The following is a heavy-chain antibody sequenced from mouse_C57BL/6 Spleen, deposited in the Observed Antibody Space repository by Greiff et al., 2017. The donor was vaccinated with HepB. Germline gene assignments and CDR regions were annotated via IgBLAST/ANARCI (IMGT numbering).Heavy chain of an antibody. CDR1: GYSITSGYY. J-gene: IGHJ3*01. D-gene: IGHD2-4*01. V-gene: IGHV3-6*01. Sequence: EVQLVESGPGLVKPSQSLSLTCSVTGYSITSGYYWNWIRQFPGNKLEWMGYISYDGSNNYNPSLKNRISITRDTSKNQFFLKLNSVTTEDTATYYCAMGDYAPFAYWGQGTLVTVSA. CDR2: ISYDGSN. CDR3: AMGDYAPFAY.